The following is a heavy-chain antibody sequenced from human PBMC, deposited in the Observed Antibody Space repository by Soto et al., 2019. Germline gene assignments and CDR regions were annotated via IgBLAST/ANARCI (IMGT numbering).Heavy chain of an antibody. Sequence: SETLSLTCTVSGGSVSSGSYYWSWIRQPPGKGLEWIGYIYYSGSTNYNPSLKSRVTISVDTSKNQFSLKLSSVTAANTAVYYCARGFLGNFDYWGQGTLVTVSS. CDR1: GGSVSSGSYY. J-gene: IGHJ4*02. CDR2: IYYSGST. CDR3: ARGFLGNFDY. D-gene: IGHD3-10*01. V-gene: IGHV4-61*01.